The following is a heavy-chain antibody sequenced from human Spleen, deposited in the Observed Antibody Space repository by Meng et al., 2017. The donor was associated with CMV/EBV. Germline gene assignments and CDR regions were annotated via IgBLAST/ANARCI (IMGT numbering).Heavy chain of an antibody. D-gene: IGHD4-17*01. CDR2: MNAISGNA. J-gene: IGHJ4*02. Sequence: KASGYTFTSYDISWVRQATGQGLEWLGWMNAISGNAGYAQKFQGRITMTRDTSMSTAYMELSSLRFEDTAVYYCARGGADYGDYSAYWGQGTLVTVS. CDR1: GYTFTSYD. V-gene: IGHV1-8*01. CDR3: ARGGADYGDYSAY.